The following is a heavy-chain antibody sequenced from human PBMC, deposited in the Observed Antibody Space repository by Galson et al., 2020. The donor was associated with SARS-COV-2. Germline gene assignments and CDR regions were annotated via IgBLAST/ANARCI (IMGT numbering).Heavy chain of an antibody. J-gene: IGHJ5*02. D-gene: IGHD3-10*01. CDR3: ARDPLRITMVRGGPPPWFDP. CDR2: ISSSGSTI. V-gene: IGHV3-11*04. CDR1: GFTFSDYY. Sequence: NSGGSLRLSCAASGFTFSDYYMSWIRQAPGKGLEWVSYISSSGSTIYYADSVKGRFTISRDNAKNSLYLQMNSLRAEDTAVYYCARDPLRITMVRGGPPPWFDPWGQGTLVTVSS.